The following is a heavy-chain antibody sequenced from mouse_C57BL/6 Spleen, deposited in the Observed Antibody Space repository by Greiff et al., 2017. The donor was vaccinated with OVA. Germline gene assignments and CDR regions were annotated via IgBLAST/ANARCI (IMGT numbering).Heavy chain of an antibody. V-gene: IGHV5-9*01. CDR2: ISGGGGNT. D-gene: IGHD2-4*01. CDR1: GFTFSSYT. CDR3: ASRQGGYYDYYYYAMDY. Sequence: EVQRVESGGGLVKPGGSLKLSCAASGFTFSSYTMSWVRQTPEKRLEWVATISGGGGNTYYPDSVKGRFTISRDNAKNTLYLQMSSLRSEDTALYYCASRQGGYYDYYYYAMDYWGQGTSVTVSS. J-gene: IGHJ4*01.